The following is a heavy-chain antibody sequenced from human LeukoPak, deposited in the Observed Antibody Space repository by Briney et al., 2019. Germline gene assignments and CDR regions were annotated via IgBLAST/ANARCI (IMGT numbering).Heavy chain of an antibody. CDR3: AKEEAARRKYYYYYMDV. CDR2: ISGSGGST. D-gene: IGHD6-6*01. V-gene: IGHV3-23*01. Sequence: GGSLRLSCAASGFTFSSYAMSWVRQAPGKGLEWVSAISGSGGSTYYADSVKGRFTISRDNSKNTLYLQMNSLRAEDTAVYYCAKEEAARRKYYYYYMDVWGKGTTVTVSS. J-gene: IGHJ6*03. CDR1: GFTFSSYA.